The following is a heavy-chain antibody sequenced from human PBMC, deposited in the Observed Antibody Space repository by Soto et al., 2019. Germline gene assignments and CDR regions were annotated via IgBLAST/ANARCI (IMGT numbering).Heavy chain of an antibody. D-gene: IGHD4-4*01. V-gene: IGHV3-33*01. CDR1: GFTFSNHG. J-gene: IGHJ6*02. CDR2: IWYDGSNK. CDR3: ARDRYSKPTPGMDV. Sequence: GGSLRLSCAASGFTFSNHGIQWVRQAPGKGLEWVATIWYDGSNKYYADSVKGRFTISRDNSKNTVYLQMNSLRAEDSAVYYCARDRYSKPTPGMDVWGQGTTFTVSS.